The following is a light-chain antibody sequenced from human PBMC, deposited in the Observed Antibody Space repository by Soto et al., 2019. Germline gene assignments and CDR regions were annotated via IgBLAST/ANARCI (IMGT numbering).Light chain of an antibody. CDR1: NSDFGSDNL. J-gene: IGLJ2*01. CDR2: AGS. Sequence: QSALTQPASISGSPGQSITITCTGTNSDFGSDNLVSWYQHHPGKVPKVIVYAGSQRPAGVSDRFSASGHGNTASLTISGLQAEDEALYYCLSYVGSITVEVFGGGTKLTVL. V-gene: IGLV2-23*03. CDR3: LSYVGSITVEV.